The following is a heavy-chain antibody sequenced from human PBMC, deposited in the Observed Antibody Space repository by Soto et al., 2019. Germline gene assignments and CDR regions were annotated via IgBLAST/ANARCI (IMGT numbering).Heavy chain of an antibody. CDR2: INLSGGST. Sequence: QVQLVQSGAEVKKPGASVMVSCKASGYTFTRYYMHWVRQAPGQGLEWMGIINLSGGSTSYAQKFQGRGTMTRDTSTSKVYMELSRLRSEDTAVYYCARDRDYSNYGYYYFGMDVWGQGSTVTVSS. CDR3: ARDRDYSNYGYYYFGMDV. D-gene: IGHD4-4*01. V-gene: IGHV1-46*01. J-gene: IGHJ6*02. CDR1: GYTFTRYY.